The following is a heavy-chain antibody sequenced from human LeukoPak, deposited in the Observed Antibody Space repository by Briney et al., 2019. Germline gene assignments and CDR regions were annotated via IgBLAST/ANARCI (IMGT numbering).Heavy chain of an antibody. Sequence: SQTLTLTCTVSGGSISSGGYYWSRIRQPPGKGLEWIGSIYHSENTYYNPSLKSRVTISEDTSKNQFSLKLSSVTAADTAVYYCTRGGFGELSNDYWGQGTLGTVSS. CDR2: IYHSENT. D-gene: IGHD3-10*01. CDR3: TRGGFGELSNDY. CDR1: GGSISSGGYY. J-gene: IGHJ4*02. V-gene: IGHV4-39*07.